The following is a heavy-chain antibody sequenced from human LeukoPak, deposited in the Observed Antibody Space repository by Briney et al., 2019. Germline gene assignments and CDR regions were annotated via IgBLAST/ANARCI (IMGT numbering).Heavy chain of an antibody. D-gene: IGHD5-12*01. Sequence: GGSLRLSCAASGFTFSSYWMHWVRQAPGKGLVWVSRINSDGSSTSYADSVKGRFTISRDNSKNTLYLQMNSLRAEDTAVYYCAREPEVTTNWYFDLWGRGTLVTVSS. CDR3: AREPEVTTNWYFDL. CDR1: GFTFSSYW. CDR2: INSDGSST. V-gene: IGHV3-74*01. J-gene: IGHJ2*01.